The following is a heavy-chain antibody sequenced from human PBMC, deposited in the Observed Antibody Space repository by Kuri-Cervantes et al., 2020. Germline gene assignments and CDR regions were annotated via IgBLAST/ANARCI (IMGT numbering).Heavy chain of an antibody. Sequence: ASVKVSCKASGYTFTSYGISWVRQAPGQGLEWMGWISAYNGNTNYAQKLQGRVTMTTDTSTSTAYMELRSLRSDDTAVYYCAKGLRGYSYGPKEYQNYYYYYGMDVWGQGTTVTVSS. J-gene: IGHJ6*02. CDR2: ISAYNGNT. V-gene: IGHV1-18*01. CDR1: GYTFTSYG. CDR3: AKGLRGYSYGPKEYQNYYYYYGMDV. D-gene: IGHD5-18*01.